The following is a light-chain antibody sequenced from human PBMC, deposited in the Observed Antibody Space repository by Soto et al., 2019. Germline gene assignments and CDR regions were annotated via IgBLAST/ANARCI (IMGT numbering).Light chain of an antibody. CDR3: QQYNTYPLT. J-gene: IGKJ4*01. V-gene: IGKV1-5*03. CDR2: KAS. Sequence: DIQMTQSPSTLSASVGDRVTITCRASQSISTWLAWYQQKAGKAPKLLIYKASSLEGGVPSRFSGSGSRTEFNITISSLQPDDFATYYCQQYNTYPLTVGGGTTVDIK. CDR1: QSISTW.